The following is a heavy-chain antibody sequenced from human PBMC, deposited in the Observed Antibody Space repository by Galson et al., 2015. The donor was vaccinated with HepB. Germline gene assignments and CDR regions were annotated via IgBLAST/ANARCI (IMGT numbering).Heavy chain of an antibody. V-gene: IGHV5-10-1*01. CDR1: GYSFTSYW. Sequence: QSGAEVKKPGESLRISCKGSGYSFTSYWISWVRQMPGKGLEWMGRIDPSDSYTNYSPSFQGHVTISADKSISTAYLQWSSLKASDTAMYYCARHFITMVRGVTYGMDVWGQGTTVTVSS. CDR2: IDPSDSYT. J-gene: IGHJ6*02. CDR3: ARHFITMVRGVTYGMDV. D-gene: IGHD3-10*01.